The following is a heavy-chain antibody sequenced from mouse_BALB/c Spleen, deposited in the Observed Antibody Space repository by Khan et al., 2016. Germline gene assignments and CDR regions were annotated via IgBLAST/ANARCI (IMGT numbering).Heavy chain of an antibody. CDR2: INPSTGYT. Sequence: QVQLKQSGAELAKPGASVKMSCKASGYTFTSYWMHWVKQRPGQGLEWIGYINPSTGYTEYNQKFKDKATLTADKSSSTAYMQLSSLTSEDAAVYYCTSYYYGISYFDYWDQCTTLTVSS. V-gene: IGHV1-7*01. J-gene: IGHJ2*01. CDR3: TSYYYGISYFDY. D-gene: IGHD1-1*01. CDR1: GYTFTSYW.